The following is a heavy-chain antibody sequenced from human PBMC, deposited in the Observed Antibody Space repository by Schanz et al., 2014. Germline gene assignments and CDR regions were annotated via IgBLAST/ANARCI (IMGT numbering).Heavy chain of an antibody. J-gene: IGHJ6*02. D-gene: IGHD3-10*01. V-gene: IGHV3-33*08. CDR3: ARLPVGYGSGIWDV. CDR1: GFTFSSYA. Sequence: QVQLVESGGGVVQPGRSLRLSCAASGFTFSSYAMHWVRQAPGKGLEWVAVIWSDGSGKYYADSVKGRFTISRDNAKNSLFLQMNSLRVEDTAVYYCARLPVGYGSGIWDVWGQGTSVTVSS. CDR2: IWSDGSGK.